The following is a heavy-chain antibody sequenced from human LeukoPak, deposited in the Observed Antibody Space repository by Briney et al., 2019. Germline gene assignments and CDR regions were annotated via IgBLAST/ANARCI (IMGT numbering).Heavy chain of an antibody. J-gene: IGHJ5*02. CDR1: GFTFSRYG. CDR3: AKGLAYDRSDYLNWFDP. V-gene: IGHV3-30*02. D-gene: IGHD3-22*01. CDR2: IRYDGSYK. Sequence: GGSLRLSCAASGFTFSRYGMHWVRQAPGKGLEWVSFIRYDGSYKDYADSVKGRFTISRDNSKNTLHLQMNSLRTEDTAVYYCAKGLAYDRSDYLNWFDPWGQGTLVTVSS.